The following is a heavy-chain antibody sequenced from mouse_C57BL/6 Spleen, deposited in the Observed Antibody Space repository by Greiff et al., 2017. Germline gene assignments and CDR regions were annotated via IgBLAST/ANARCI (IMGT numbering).Heavy chain of an antibody. CDR1: GYAFSSSW. V-gene: IGHV1-82*01. J-gene: IGHJ2*01. Sequence: MQLQQSGPELVKPGASVKISCKASGYAFSSSWMNWVKQRPGKGLEWIGRIYPGDGDTNYNGKFKGKATLTADKSSSTAYMQLSSLTSQDSAVYFCARRGDGYYFDYWGQGTTLTVSS. D-gene: IGHD2-3*01. CDR3: ARRGDGYYFDY. CDR2: IYPGDGDT.